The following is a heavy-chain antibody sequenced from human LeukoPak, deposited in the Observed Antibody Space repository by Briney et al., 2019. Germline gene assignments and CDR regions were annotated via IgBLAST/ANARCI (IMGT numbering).Heavy chain of an antibody. D-gene: IGHD2/OR15-2a*01. Sequence: GGSLRLSCAASGFSFSIYAMNWVRQAPGKGPEWVSSISAGGHTTYYADSVKGRFTISRDNAKDTLYLQMNSLRAEDTAVYFCANSLFLWGQGTLVTVPS. CDR2: ISAGGHTT. V-gene: IGHV3-23*01. CDR3: ANSLFL. J-gene: IGHJ4*02. CDR1: GFSFSIYA.